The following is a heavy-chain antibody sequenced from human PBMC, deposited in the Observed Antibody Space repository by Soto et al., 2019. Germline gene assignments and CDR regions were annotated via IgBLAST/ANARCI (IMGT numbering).Heavy chain of an antibody. CDR1: GFTFSSYS. J-gene: IGHJ5*02. Sequence: PGRSLRLSCAASGFTFSSYSMNWVRQAPGKGLEWVSSISSSSSYIYYADSVKGRFTISRDNAKNSLYLQMNSLRAEDTAVYYCARTGIAVAGTSRPKYNWFDPWGQGTLVTVSS. CDR2: ISSSSSYI. V-gene: IGHV3-21*01. D-gene: IGHD6-19*01. CDR3: ARTGIAVAGTSRPKYNWFDP.